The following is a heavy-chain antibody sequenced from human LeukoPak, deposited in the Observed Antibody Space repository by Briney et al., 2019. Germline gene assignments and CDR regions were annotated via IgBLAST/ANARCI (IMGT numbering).Heavy chain of an antibody. CDR3: AREQYGTSGYSYVCEH. CDR1: GFTFSSYA. Sequence: GGSLRLSCAASGFTFSSYAMSWVRQAPGKGLEWVSAISGSGGSTYYADSVKGRFTISRDNSKNTLYLQMHSLRAEDTAVYYCAREQYGTSGYSYVCEHWGQGTLVTVSS. V-gene: IGHV3-23*01. D-gene: IGHD3-22*01. CDR2: ISGSGGST. J-gene: IGHJ4*02.